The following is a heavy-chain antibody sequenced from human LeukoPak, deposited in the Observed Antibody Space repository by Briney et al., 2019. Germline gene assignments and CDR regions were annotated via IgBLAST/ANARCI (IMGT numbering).Heavy chain of an antibody. D-gene: IGHD3-22*01. J-gene: IGHJ1*01. V-gene: IGHV3-74*01. CDR1: GFTFSRYW. CDR2: IKSDGKT. Sequence: GGSLRLSCEASGFTFSRYWMHWVRQAPGKGLVWVSRIKSDGKTNYADSVKGRFTISRDNAKNTVSLQMDSLRAEDTGVYYCARAPSEAGGYYPEYFRHWGQGTLVTVSS. CDR3: ARAPSEAGGYYPEYFRH.